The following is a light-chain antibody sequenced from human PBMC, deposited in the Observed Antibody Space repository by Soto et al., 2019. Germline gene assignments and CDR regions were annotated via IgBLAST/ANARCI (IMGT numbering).Light chain of an antibody. CDR3: QSYDSSLRGGV. Sequence: QSVLTQPPSVSGAPGQRVTISCTGSSSNIGAGYDVHWYQQLPGTAPKLLIYGNSNRPSGVPDRFSGSKSGTSASLAITGLQAEDEAGYCCQSYDSSLRGGVFGGGTKLTVL. CDR2: GNS. V-gene: IGLV1-40*01. CDR1: SSNIGAGYD. J-gene: IGLJ3*02.